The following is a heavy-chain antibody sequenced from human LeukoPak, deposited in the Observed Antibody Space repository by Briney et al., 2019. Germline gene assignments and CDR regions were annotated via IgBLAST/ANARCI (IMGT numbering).Heavy chain of an antibody. CDR1: GFTFTSYW. Sequence: GGSLRLSCAASGFTFTSYWMHWVRQAPGKGLVWVSRVNSDGSSTTYADSVKGRFTISRDNAKNTLYLQMNSLRAADTAVYYCARSDVVDTAMVTGYYYYMDVWGKGTTVTVSS. CDR2: VNSDGSST. D-gene: IGHD5-18*01. CDR3: ARSDVVDTAMVTGYYYYMDV. J-gene: IGHJ6*03. V-gene: IGHV3-74*01.